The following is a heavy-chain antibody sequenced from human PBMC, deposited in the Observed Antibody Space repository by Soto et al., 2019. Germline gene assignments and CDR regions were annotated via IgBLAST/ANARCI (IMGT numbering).Heavy chain of an antibody. J-gene: IGHJ4*02. CDR2: FIPVYRTL. D-gene: IGHD3-3*01. Sequence: GASVKVSCKASGGSFGKSAINWVRQTPGQGLEWLGGFIPVYRTLNYAQKFQGRVTITADESTGTAYMTLSSLASDDTAVYYCAKGVICLGYFTVDSWGQGPRVTVST. V-gene: IGHV1-69*13. CDR1: GGSFGKSA. CDR3: AKGVICLGYFTVDS.